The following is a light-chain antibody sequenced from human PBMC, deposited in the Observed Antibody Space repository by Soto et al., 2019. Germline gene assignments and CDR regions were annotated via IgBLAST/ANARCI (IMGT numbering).Light chain of an antibody. CDR2: DEX. J-gene: IGKJ1*01. Sequence: IVRTKSPAPLSLSRGERASLAXRASPSVTINLSWYQQTTGNXTRLLXXDEXARATVILARFSGTGSGKEFTLNIINMHSADFEGYYCQQYSRLPPLTFGQGTKVDIK. V-gene: IGKV3-15*01. CDR3: QQYSRLPPLT. CDR1: PSVTIN.